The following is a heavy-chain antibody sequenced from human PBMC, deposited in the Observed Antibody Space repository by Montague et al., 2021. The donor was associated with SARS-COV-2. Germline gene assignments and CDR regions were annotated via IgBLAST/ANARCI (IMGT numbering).Heavy chain of an antibody. CDR3: ARELGYCSSTNCSHFDY. D-gene: IGHD2-2*01. Sequence: SETLSLTCTVSGGSINSSSYYWGWIRQPPGKGLEWIGSIYSGSTYYNPSLKSRVTISVDTSKNQFSLKLSSVTAADTAVFYCARELGYCSSTNCSHFDYWGQGTLVTVSS. CDR1: GGSINSSSYY. J-gene: IGHJ4*02. V-gene: IGHV4-39*07. CDR2: IYSGST.